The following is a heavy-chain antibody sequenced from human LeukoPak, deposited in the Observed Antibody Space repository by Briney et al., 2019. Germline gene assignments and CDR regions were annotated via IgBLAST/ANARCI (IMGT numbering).Heavy chain of an antibody. Sequence: GASVKVSCKASGYTFTSYDINWVRQATGHGLEWMGWMNPNSGNTGYAQKFQGRVTMTRNTSISTAYMELSSLRSEDTAVYYCARSRSGRLLYYYMDVWGKGTTVTVSS. D-gene: IGHD6-19*01. CDR1: GYTFTSYD. J-gene: IGHJ6*03. V-gene: IGHV1-8*01. CDR2: MNPNSGNT. CDR3: ARSRSGRLLYYYMDV.